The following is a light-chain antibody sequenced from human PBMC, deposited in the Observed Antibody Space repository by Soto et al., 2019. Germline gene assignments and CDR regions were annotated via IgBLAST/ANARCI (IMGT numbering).Light chain of an antibody. J-gene: IGLJ2*01. CDR3: SSYTSSRVVV. V-gene: IGLV2-14*01. CDR2: DVS. CDR1: SSDVGGYNY. Sequence: QSVLTQPASVSGSPGQSITISCTGTSSDVGGYNYVSWYQQHPGKAPKLMIYDVSNRPSGVSNRFSGSKSGNTASLTISGLQAEDEADYYCSSYTSSRVVVFGGGTQLTVL.